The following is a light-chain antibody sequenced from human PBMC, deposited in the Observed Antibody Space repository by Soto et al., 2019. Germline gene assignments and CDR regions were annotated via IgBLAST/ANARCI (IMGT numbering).Light chain of an antibody. CDR2: GAS. J-gene: IGKJ1*01. V-gene: IGKV3-15*01. Sequence: EIVMTQSPVTLSVSPGQGATLYCRASQPISRNLAWYQRKPGQAPRLLIYGASTRATDVSARFSGGGSGTEFTLAITSLQSEDFAIYFCQQYNTWPRTFGQGTKVEVK. CDR1: QPISRN. CDR3: QQYNTWPRT.